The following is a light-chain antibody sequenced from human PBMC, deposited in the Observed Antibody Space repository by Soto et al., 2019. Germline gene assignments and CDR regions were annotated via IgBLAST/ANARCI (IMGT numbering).Light chain of an antibody. CDR1: QSLLNSDGETY. J-gene: IGKJ5*01. CDR3: MQSTHLPNT. V-gene: IGKV2D-29*01. CDR2: KVS. Sequence: DIVMTQTPLSLVVTPGQPASMSCKSSQSLLNSDGETYLHWYVQKAGQPPQLLIYKVSNRFSGVSERFSGSASGTDFRLTISRVEAEDFGVYYCMQSTHLPNTFGQGTRLETK.